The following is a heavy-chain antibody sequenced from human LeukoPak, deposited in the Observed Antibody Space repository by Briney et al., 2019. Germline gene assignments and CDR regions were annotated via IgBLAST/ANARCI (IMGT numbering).Heavy chain of an antibody. CDR3: AKGGVTDRRFDY. Sequence: GGSLRLSCAASGFTFSNFAMSWVRQPPGKGLEWVSTISDGGSSTLYADSVKGRFTISRDNSRDNSKNTLYLQMNSLRAEDTAVYYCAKGGVTDRRFDYWGQGTLVTVSS. J-gene: IGHJ4*02. CDR1: GFTFSNFA. D-gene: IGHD2-21*02. V-gene: IGHV3-23*01. CDR2: ISDGGSST.